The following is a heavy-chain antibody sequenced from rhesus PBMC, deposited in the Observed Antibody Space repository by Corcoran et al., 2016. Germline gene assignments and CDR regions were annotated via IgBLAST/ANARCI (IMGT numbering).Heavy chain of an antibody. J-gene: IGHJ4*01. CDR3: TRYIAAGYYFDY. Sequence: EVQLVESGAGWVQPGGSLRLSGAASGCTYSNSWMSWVAQAPGRGLEWVARIKSKADCGTEASAESVEGRFTISRDDSMNTLYLQMNSLSTEDTAVYYCTRYIAAGYYFDYWGQGVLVTVSS. D-gene: IGHD6-13*01. CDR2: IKSKADCGTE. V-gene: IGHV3S11*01. CDR1: GCTYSNSW.